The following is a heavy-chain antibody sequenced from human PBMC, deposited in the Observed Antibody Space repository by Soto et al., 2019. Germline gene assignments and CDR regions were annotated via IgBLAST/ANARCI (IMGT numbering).Heavy chain of an antibody. J-gene: IGHJ4*02. CDR1: GFMYSDHY. D-gene: IGHD3-9*01. V-gene: IGHV3-72*01. Sequence: PGGSLRLSCAASGFMYSDHYMDWVRQAPGKGLEWVGRSRNKANSYTTEYAASVKGRFTISRDDSKNSLYLQMNSLRAEDTAVYYCAKAGVTGYYFDYWGQGTLVTVSS. CDR3: AKAGVTGYYFDY. CDR2: SRNKANSYTT.